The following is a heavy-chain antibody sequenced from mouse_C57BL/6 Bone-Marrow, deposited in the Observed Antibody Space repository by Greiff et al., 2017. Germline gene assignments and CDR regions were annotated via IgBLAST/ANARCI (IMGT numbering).Heavy chain of an antibody. CDR1: GFTFSSYA. D-gene: IGHD1-1*01. CDR2: ISDGGSYT. CDR3: ARDMNYGSSSYYYAMDY. J-gene: IGHJ4*01. Sequence: EVHLVESGGGLVKPGGSLKLSCAASGFTFSSYAMSWVRQTPEKRLEWVATISDGGSYTYYPDNVKGRFTISRDNAKNNLYLQMSHLKSEDTAMYYCARDMNYGSSSYYYAMDYWGQGTSVTVSS. V-gene: IGHV5-4*01.